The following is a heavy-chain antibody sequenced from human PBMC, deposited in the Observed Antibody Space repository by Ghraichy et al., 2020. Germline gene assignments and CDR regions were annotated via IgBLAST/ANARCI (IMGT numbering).Heavy chain of an antibody. V-gene: IGHV4-31*03. CDR3: ARDRGCSNGFCYVLGP. J-gene: IGHJ5*02. CDR1: GGSISSGGYY. Sequence: SETLSLTCTVSGGSISSGGYYWNWIRQHPGKGLEWLGYISYSGSTYYNPSLKSRVTISLDTSKNLFSLKLSSVTAADTAVYYCARDRGCSNGFCYVLGPWGQGTLVTVSS. D-gene: IGHD2-8*01. CDR2: ISYSGST.